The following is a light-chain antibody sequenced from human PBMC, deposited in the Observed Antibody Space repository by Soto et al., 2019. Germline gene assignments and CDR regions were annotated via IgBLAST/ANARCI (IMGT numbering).Light chain of an antibody. J-gene: IGKJ1*01. CDR3: QHYGGSST. V-gene: IGKV3-20*01. Sequence: EIVLTQSPGTLSLSPGERGTLSCRASQSVSSNQLAWYQQKRGQAPRLLIYGASSRATGIADRFSGSGSGTDFPLTISRLEPEDFAVYYCQHYGGSSTFGQGTKVEIK. CDR1: QSVSSNQ. CDR2: GAS.